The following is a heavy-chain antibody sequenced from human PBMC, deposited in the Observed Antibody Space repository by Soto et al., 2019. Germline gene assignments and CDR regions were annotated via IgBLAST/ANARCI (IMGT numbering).Heavy chain of an antibody. CDR3: ARSER. CDR2: INEDGSQK. Sequence: EGSLRLSCTASGFTFSSRWMSWVRQTPGKGLEWLANINEDGSQKYYVDSVRGRFTISRDNAKNSLYLQLNSLRAEDTAVYYCARSERWGQGTRVTVSS. V-gene: IGHV3-7*05. CDR1: GFTFSSRW. J-gene: IGHJ4*02.